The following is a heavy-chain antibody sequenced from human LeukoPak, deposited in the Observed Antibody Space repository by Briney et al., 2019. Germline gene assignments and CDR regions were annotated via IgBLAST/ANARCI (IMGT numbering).Heavy chain of an antibody. J-gene: IGHJ4*02. V-gene: IGHV1-2*02. D-gene: IGHD3-9*01. CDR3: ARVYDILTGYYHFDY. CDR2: INPNSGGT. Sequence: ASVRVSCKASGYTFTSYYMHWVRQAPGQGLEWMGWINPNSGGTNYAQKFQGRVTMTTDTSTSTAYMELRSLRSDDTAVYYCARVYDILTGYYHFDYWGQGTLVTVSS. CDR1: GYTFTSYY.